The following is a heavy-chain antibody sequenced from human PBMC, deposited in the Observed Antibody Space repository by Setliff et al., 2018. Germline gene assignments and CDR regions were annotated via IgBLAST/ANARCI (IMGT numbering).Heavy chain of an antibody. D-gene: IGHD5-18*01. CDR2: IWYDGSNK. Sequence: GGSLRLSCAASGFTFSSYGMHWVRQAPGKGLEWVAVIWYDGSNKYYADSVKGRFTISRDHSKNTLYLQMNSLRAEDTAVYYCAKSGYSYGYVFDYWGQGTLVTVSS. V-gene: IGHV3-33*06. CDR1: GFTFSSYG. J-gene: IGHJ4*02. CDR3: AKSGYSYGYVFDY.